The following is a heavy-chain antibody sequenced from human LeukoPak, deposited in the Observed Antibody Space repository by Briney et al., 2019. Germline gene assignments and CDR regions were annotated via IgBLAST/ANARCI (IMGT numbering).Heavy chain of an antibody. V-gene: IGHV1-18*01. Sequence: ASVKVSCKSSGYTFTTYGITWVRQAPGKGPEWMGWISTYNGNTNYAQKLQGRVTMTTDTSTSTAYMELRSLRSDDTAMYYCARDRMDTGTYFDYWGQGTLVTVSS. J-gene: IGHJ4*02. CDR3: ARDRMDTGTYFDY. D-gene: IGHD5-18*01. CDR1: GYTFTTYG. CDR2: ISTYNGNT.